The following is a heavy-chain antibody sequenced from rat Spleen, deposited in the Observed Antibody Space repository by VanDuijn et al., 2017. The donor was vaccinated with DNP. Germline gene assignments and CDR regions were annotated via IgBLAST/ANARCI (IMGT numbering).Heavy chain of an antibody. D-gene: IGHD1-1*01. CDR3: ARPMDYYSGGFAY. V-gene: IGHV5-22*01. CDR1: GFTFSDYY. J-gene: IGHJ3*01. CDR2: ITYDGGYT. Sequence: EVQLVESGGDLVQPGRSLKLSCAASGFTFSDYYMAWVRQAPTKGLELVAYITYDGGYTYYGDSVRGRFTISRDNAKSTLSLQRNSLRSEDMATYYCARPMDYYSGGFAYWGQGTLVTVSS.